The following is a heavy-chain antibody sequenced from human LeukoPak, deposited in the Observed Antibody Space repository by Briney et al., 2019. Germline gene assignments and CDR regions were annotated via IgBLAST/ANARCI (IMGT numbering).Heavy chain of an antibody. Sequence: GGSLRLSCAASGFTFSSYGMSWVRQAPGKGLEGVANKEQVGGEKYYVDSVKGRFTISRDNAKNSLYLQMNSPRAEDTALYYCAKAESYYYDSSGYAGAFDIWGQGTMVTVSS. CDR1: GFTFSSYG. J-gene: IGHJ3*02. V-gene: IGHV3-7*03. CDR2: KEQVGGEK. D-gene: IGHD3-22*01. CDR3: AKAESYYYDSSGYAGAFDI.